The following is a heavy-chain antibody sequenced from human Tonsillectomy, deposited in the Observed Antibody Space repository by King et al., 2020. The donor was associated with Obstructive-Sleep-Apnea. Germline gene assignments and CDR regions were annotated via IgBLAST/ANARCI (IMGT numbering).Heavy chain of an antibody. CDR1: GGTFSNYA. CDR3: ARNSNILTGYYTGYYYGMDV. V-gene: IGHV1-69*01. J-gene: IGHJ6*02. CDR2: IIPIFGTA. Sequence: VQLVESGAEVKKPGSSVKVSCKASGGTFSNYAISWVRQAPGQGLEWMGGIIPIFGTANYAQKFQGRVTITADESTSTAYMERSSLRSEDTAVYYCARNSNILTGYYTGYYYGMDVWGQGTTVTVSS. D-gene: IGHD3-9*01.